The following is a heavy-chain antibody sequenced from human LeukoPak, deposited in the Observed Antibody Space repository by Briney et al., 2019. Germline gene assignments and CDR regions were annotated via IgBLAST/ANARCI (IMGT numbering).Heavy chain of an antibody. CDR1: GFTFSSYG. CDR2: IWYDGSNK. V-gene: IGHV3-30*19. Sequence: GGSLRLSCAASGFTFSSYGMHWVRQAPGKGLEWVAVIWYDGSNKYYADSVKGRFTISRDNSKNTLYLQMNSLRAEDTAVYYCARERAQYYYDSSGYLYYWGQGTLVTVSS. CDR3: ARERAQYYYDSSGYLYY. D-gene: IGHD3-22*01. J-gene: IGHJ4*02.